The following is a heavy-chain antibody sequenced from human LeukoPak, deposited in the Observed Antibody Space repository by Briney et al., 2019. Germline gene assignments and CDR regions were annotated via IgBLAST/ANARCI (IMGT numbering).Heavy chain of an antibody. Sequence: GGSLRLSCAASGFTFSSHAMSWVRQTPGKGLEWVSAISGSGGSTYYADSVKGRFTISRDNSKNTLYLQMNSLRAEDTAVYYCAKDLSYWGGEAFDIWGQGTMVTVSS. CDR3: AKDLSYWGGEAFDI. J-gene: IGHJ3*02. CDR1: GFTFSSHA. V-gene: IGHV3-23*01. CDR2: ISGSGGST. D-gene: IGHD7-27*01.